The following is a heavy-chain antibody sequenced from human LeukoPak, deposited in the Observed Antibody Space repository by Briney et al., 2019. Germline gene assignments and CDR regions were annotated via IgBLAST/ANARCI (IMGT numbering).Heavy chain of an antibody. V-gene: IGHV4-34*01. CDR2: INHSGST. CDR3: ARARVTTVTTGSPFDY. Sequence: SETLSLTCAVYGGSFSGYHWSWIRQPPGKGLEWIGEINHSGSTNYNPSLKSRVTISVDTSKNQFSLKLSSVTAADTAVYYCARARVTTVTTGSPFDYWGQGTLVTVSS. J-gene: IGHJ4*02. D-gene: IGHD4-17*01. CDR1: GGSFSGYH.